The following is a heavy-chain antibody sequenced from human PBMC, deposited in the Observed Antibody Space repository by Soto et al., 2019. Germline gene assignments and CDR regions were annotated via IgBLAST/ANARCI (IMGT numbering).Heavy chain of an antibody. CDR2: TYYRSQWYY. CDR3: ARLIGNSWPAY. CDR1: GDRVSSTGVA. Sequence: SQALSLTCAISGDRVSSTGVASNWISQSPSRGLGWLGRTYYRSQWYYDYALSVKSRVSINPATSENQFSLQLNSLTPEDTAVYFCARLIGNSWPAYWGHRTLDTGFS. V-gene: IGHV6-1*01. J-gene: IGHJ4*01. D-gene: IGHD2-15*01.